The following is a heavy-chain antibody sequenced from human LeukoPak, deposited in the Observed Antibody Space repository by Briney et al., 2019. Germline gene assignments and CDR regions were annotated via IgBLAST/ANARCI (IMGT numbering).Heavy chain of an antibody. J-gene: IGHJ4*02. V-gene: IGHV1-2*02. Sequence: GASVKVSCKASGYTFTGYYMHWVRQAPGQGLEWMGWINPNSGGTNYAQKFQGRVTMTRDTSIRTAYMELTGLRSEDTAVYYCARGAVADINFDFWGQGTLVTVSS. CDR1: GYTFTGYY. CDR3: ARGAVADINFDF. D-gene: IGHD5-12*01. CDR2: INPNSGGT.